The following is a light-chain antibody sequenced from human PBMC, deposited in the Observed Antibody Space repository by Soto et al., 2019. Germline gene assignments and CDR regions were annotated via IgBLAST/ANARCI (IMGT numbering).Light chain of an antibody. CDR2: EVS. J-gene: IGLJ1*01. CDR1: SSDVGGYDY. Sequence: HSVLTQPPSASGSPGQSVTISCTGTSSDVGGYDYVSWYQQRPGKAPKLMIYEVSKRPSGVPDRFSGSKSGNTASLTVSGLQAEDEADYYCTSYAGSNNMGVFGTGTKVTVL. CDR3: TSYAGSNNMGV. V-gene: IGLV2-8*01.